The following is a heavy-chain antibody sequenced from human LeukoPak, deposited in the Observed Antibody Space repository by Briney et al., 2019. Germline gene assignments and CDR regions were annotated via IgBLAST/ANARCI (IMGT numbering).Heavy chain of an antibody. CDR3: ARPRGYSYGTFDY. J-gene: IGHJ4*02. V-gene: IGHV4-34*01. CDR1: GGSFSGYY. CDR2: INHSGST. Sequence: SETLSLTCAVYGGSFSGYYWSWIRQPPGKGLEWIGEINHSGSTNYNPSLKSRVTISVDTSKNQFSLKLSSVTAADTAVYYCARPRGYSYGTFDYWGRGTLVTVSS. D-gene: IGHD5-18*01.